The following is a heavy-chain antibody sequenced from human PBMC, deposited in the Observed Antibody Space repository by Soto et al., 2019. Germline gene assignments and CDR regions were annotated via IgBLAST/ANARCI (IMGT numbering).Heavy chain of an antibody. Sequence: ASVKVSCKASGYTFNTYGISWVRQAPGQGLEWMGWISTYNGNANYPQKFQGRVTLTTDTSTSTAYMELRGLTSDDTAIYYCAREGMAVADPLDYWGQGTQVTVSS. J-gene: IGHJ4*02. CDR1: GYTFNTYG. CDR3: AREGMAVADPLDY. CDR2: ISTYNGNA. V-gene: IGHV1-18*01. D-gene: IGHD6-19*01.